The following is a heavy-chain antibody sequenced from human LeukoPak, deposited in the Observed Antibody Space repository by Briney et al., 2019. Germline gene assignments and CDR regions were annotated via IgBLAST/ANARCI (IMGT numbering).Heavy chain of an antibody. J-gene: IGHJ4*02. D-gene: IGHD2-2*01. Sequence: GGSLRLSCAASGFTFSSHWMHWVRQAPGKGLVWVSRINIDGSSTKNADSVKGRFTISRDNAMNTLYLQMNSLRAEDTAVYYCVRVTSSAAYGNWRQGTLDSVS. CDR1: GFTFSSHW. V-gene: IGHV3-74*01. CDR2: INIDGSST. CDR3: VRVTSSAAYGN.